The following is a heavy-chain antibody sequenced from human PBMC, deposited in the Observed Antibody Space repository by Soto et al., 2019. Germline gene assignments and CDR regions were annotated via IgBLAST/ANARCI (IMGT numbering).Heavy chain of an antibody. CDR3: ARRARPDFYYMDV. V-gene: IGHV3-64*01. J-gene: IGHJ6*03. D-gene: IGHD6-6*01. Sequence: EVQLAESGGGLAQPGGSLRLSCAASGFTLSGYAMGWVRQAPGKGLEYVSGISSNGVGTYYANSVQGRFTISRDNSKNPVYLQMGSLRPEGMAVYYCARRARPDFYYMDVLGKGTTVTVSS. CDR2: ISSNGVGT. CDR1: GFTLSGYA.